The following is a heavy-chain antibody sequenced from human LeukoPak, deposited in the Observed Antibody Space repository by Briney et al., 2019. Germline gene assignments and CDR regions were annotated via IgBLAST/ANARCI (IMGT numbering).Heavy chain of an antibody. Sequence: PGGSQRLSCAASGFTFSSCSMNWVRQAPGKGLEWVSSISSSSYYTYYADSVKGRFTISRDNAKNSLYLQMNSLRAEDTAVYYCARDARICSGGSCYFDFWGQGTLVTVSS. CDR3: ARDARICSGGSCYFDF. CDR2: ISSSSYYT. CDR1: GFTFSSCS. D-gene: IGHD2-15*01. J-gene: IGHJ4*02. V-gene: IGHV3-21*01.